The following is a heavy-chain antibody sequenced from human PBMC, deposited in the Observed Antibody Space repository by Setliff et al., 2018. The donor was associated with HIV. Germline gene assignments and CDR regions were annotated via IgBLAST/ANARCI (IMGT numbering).Heavy chain of an antibody. D-gene: IGHD6-6*01. Sequence: ASVKVSCKASGGTFSSYAIHWVRQAPGQGLEWMGWINPNSGGANYAENFQGRVTLTRDTSTSTVYMELSRLKSEDTAVYYCARDRERGQYSRSAVGGYYYYYMDVWGKGTTVTVSS. CDR2: INPNSGGA. CDR1: GGTFSSYA. V-gene: IGHV1-2*02. J-gene: IGHJ6*03. CDR3: ARDRERGQYSRSAVGGYYYYYMDV.